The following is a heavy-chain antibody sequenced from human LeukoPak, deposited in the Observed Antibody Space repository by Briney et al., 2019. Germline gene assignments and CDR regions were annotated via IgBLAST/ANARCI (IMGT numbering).Heavy chain of an antibody. CDR2: INPSGGST. J-gene: IGHJ5*02. Sequence: VASVTVSCTSSGYTFISYYIHWVRQAPGQGLEWMGIINPSGGSTRYAQKFQGRVTMTRDTSTSTVYMDLSSLRADDTAVYYCARAPAGGITMVRGVITRHWFDPWGQGTLVTVSS. CDR1: GYTFISYY. V-gene: IGHV1-46*01. CDR3: ARAPAGGITMVRGVITRHWFDP. D-gene: IGHD3-10*01.